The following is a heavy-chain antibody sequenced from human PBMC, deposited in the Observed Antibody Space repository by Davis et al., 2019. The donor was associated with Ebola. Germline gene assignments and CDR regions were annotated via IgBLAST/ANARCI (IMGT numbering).Heavy chain of an antibody. V-gene: IGHV3-23*01. CDR1: GFTFSCYA. D-gene: IGHD1-1*01. CDR2: ISGSGGST. CDR3: AKQARVRYNWNDGRPVLYFDY. Sequence: GESLKISCAASGFTFSCYAMSWVRQAPGKGLEWVSAISGSGGSTYYADSVKGRFTISRDNSKNTLYLQMNSLRAEDTAVYYCAKQARVRYNWNDGRPVLYFDYWGQGTLVTVSS. J-gene: IGHJ4*02.